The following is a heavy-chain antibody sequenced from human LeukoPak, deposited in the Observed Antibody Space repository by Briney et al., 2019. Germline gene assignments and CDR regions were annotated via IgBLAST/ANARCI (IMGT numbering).Heavy chain of an antibody. CDR3: ARQAIMELQLIY. J-gene: IGHJ4*02. Sequence: SETLSLTCTVSGGSISSSSYYWGWIRQPPGKGLEWIGSIYYSGSTYYNPSLKSRVTLSVDTSKNQFSLRLTSVTAADTAVYYCARQAIMELQLIYWGQGTLVTVSS. D-gene: IGHD1-7*01. V-gene: IGHV4-39*01. CDR2: IYYSGST. CDR1: GGSISSSSYY.